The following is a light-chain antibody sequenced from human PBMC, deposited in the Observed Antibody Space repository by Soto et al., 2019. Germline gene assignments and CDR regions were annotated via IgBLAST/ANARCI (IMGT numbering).Light chain of an antibody. V-gene: IGKV1-5*03. Sequence: DIQMTQSPSTLSASVGDRVTITCRASQSVSKLLAWYQQKPGRAPTLLIYKASTLESGVPSRFSGSGSGTEFSLTISGLQPDDSATYYCQHYNTYPFTFGQGTRLEIK. J-gene: IGKJ5*01. CDR3: QHYNTYPFT. CDR1: QSVSKL. CDR2: KAS.